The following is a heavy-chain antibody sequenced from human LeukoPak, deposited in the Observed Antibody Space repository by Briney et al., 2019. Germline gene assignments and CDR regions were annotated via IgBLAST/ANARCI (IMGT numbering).Heavy chain of an antibody. CDR3: ASQTYSNPLSS. V-gene: IGHV1-69*06. CDR1: GGTFSSYA. Sequence: ASVKVSCKASGGTFSSYAISWVRQAPGQGLEWMGGIIPIFGTANYAQKFQGRVTITADKSTSTAYMELSSLRSEDTAVYYCASQTYSNPLSSWGQGTLVTVSS. J-gene: IGHJ4*02. CDR2: IIPIFGTA. D-gene: IGHD4-11*01.